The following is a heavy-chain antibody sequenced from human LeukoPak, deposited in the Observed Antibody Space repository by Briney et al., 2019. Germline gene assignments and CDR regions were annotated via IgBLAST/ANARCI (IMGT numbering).Heavy chain of an antibody. CDR3: AKDGTYYDILTGHHYMDV. CDR1: GFTFSSYW. J-gene: IGHJ6*03. D-gene: IGHD3-9*01. Sequence: GGSLRLSCVVSGFTFSSYWMHWVRQAPGKGLVWVSRINSDGSSTSYADSVKGRFTISRDNAKNTLYLQMNSLRAEDTAVYYCAKDGTYYDILTGHHYMDVWGKGTTVTISS. V-gene: IGHV3-74*01. CDR2: INSDGSST.